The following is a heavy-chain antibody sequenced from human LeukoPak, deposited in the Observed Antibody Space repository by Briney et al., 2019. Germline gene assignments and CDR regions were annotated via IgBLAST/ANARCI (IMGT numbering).Heavy chain of an antibody. CDR3: ARGDYGGKGYYYYYYMDV. Sequence: GASVKVSCKASGYTFTSYGISWVRQAPGQGLEWMGWISAYNGNTNYAQKLQGRVTMTTDTSTSTAYMELRSLRSDDTAVYYCARGDYGGKGYYYYYYMDVWGKGTTVTISS. CDR2: ISAYNGNT. V-gene: IGHV1-18*01. J-gene: IGHJ6*03. D-gene: IGHD4-23*01. CDR1: GYTFTSYG.